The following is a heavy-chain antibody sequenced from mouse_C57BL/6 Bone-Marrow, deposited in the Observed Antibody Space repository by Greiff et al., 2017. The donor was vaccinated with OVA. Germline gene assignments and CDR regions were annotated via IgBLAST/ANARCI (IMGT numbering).Heavy chain of an antibody. CDR2: ISNGGGST. D-gene: IGHD1-1*01. J-gene: IGHJ1*03. CDR1: GFTFSDYY. V-gene: IGHV5-12*01. Sequence: EVQLVESGGGLVQPGGSLKLSCAASGFTFSDYYMYWVRQTPEKRLEWVAYISNGGGSTYYPDTVKGRFTILRENAKNTNELQMSRLKSEDTAMYYCARQGGVTTVVATSYWYFDVWGTGTTVTVSS. CDR3: ARQGGVTTVVATSYWYFDV.